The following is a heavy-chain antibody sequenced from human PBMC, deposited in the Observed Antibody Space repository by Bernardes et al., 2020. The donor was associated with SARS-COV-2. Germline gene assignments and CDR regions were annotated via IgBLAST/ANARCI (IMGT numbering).Heavy chain of an antibody. CDR3: TRGNTVEYTGSAPFDR. D-gene: IGHD1-7*01. CDR2: LNPNNAIP. J-gene: IGHJ4*02. CDR1: GYTLNGRY. V-gene: IGHV1-2*02. Sequence: ASVKVSCRASGYTLNGRYLHWVRRAPGQGLEWMGWLNPNNAIPKYPQKFQHRVTLTTDTPISTGYMELTSLTSDDTAIYYCTRGNTVEYTGSAPFDRWGPGTLVTVSS.